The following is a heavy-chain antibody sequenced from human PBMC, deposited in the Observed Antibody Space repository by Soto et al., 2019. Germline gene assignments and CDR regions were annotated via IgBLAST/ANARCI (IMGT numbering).Heavy chain of an antibody. CDR3: ARLEWFGEWYYFDY. V-gene: IGHV4-39*01. Sequence: QLQLQESGPGLVKPSETLSLTCTVSGGSISSSSYYWGWIRQPPGKGLEWIGSIYYSGSTYYNPSLKSRVTISVDTSKNQFSLKLSSVTAADTAVYYCARLEWFGEWYYFDYWGQGTLVTVSS. CDR2: IYYSGST. J-gene: IGHJ4*02. D-gene: IGHD3-10*01. CDR1: GGSISSSSYY.